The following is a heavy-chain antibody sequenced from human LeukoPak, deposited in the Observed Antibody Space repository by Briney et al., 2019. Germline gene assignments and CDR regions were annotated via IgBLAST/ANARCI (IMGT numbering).Heavy chain of an antibody. D-gene: IGHD3-10*01. CDR3: ASDVLTAMVRGVMGY. CDR1: GYTFTTYD. Sequence: GASVKVSCKASGYTFTTYDINWVRQATGQGLEWMGRMNPNCGNTSYAQKFQGRVTMTTDNSITTAYMELRSLRSDDTAVYYCASDVLTAMVRGVMGYWGQGTPVTVSS. CDR2: MNPNCGNT. J-gene: IGHJ4*02. V-gene: IGHV1-8*01.